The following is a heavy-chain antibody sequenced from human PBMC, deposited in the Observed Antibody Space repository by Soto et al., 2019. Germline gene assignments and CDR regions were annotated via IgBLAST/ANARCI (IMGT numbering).Heavy chain of an antibody. Sequence: GGSLRLSCAASGFTFSDYYMSWIRQAPGKGLEWVSYISSSGSTIYYADSVKGRFTISRDNAKNSMYLQMNSLRAEDTAVYYCARDFHSRDIVVVVAARVGAFDIWGQGTMVTVSS. D-gene: IGHD2-15*01. J-gene: IGHJ3*02. CDR1: GFTFSDYY. CDR3: ARDFHSRDIVVVVAARVGAFDI. V-gene: IGHV3-11*01. CDR2: ISSSGSTI.